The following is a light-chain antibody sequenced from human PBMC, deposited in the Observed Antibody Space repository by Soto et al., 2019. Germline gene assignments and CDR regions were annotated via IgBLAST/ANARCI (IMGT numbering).Light chain of an antibody. CDR2: GAS. Sequence: EIVLTQSPGTLSLSPGEGATLSCRASQSVSSRLAWYQHKPGQAPRLLIYGASTRATGIPARFSGSGSGTEFTLTISGLQSEDFAVYNCQQYNNWPYTFGQGTRLEIK. V-gene: IGKV3-15*01. J-gene: IGKJ5*01. CDR3: QQYNNWPYT. CDR1: QSVSSR.